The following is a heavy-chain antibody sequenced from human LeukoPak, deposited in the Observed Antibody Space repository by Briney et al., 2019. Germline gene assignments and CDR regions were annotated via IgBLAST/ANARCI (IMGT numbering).Heavy chain of an antibody. CDR2: ISSSSSYI. V-gene: IGHV3-21*01. CDR3: ARSPYYYDTLPRDYFDY. D-gene: IGHD3-22*01. CDR1: GFTFSSYT. Sequence: GGSLRLSCAASGFTFSSYTMNWVRQAPGKGLEWVSLISSSSSYIFYADSVKGRFTISRDNAKKSLYLQMNSLRAEDTAVYYCARSPYYYDTLPRDYFDYWGQGTLVTVSS. J-gene: IGHJ4*02.